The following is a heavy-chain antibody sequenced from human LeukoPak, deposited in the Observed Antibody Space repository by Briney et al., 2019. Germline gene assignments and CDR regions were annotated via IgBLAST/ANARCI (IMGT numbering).Heavy chain of an antibody. D-gene: IGHD3-22*01. V-gene: IGHV3-11*04. CDR3: ARKTDSSGSGDY. J-gene: IGHJ4*02. CDR2: IRNNGSAI. Sequence: AGGSLRLSCAVSGFSLRDYYMSWIRQAPGKGLEWVSYIRNNGSAIYYADSVKGRFTISKDNAKNSLYLQMNSLRADDTAVYYCARKTDSSGSGDYWGQGTLVTVSS. CDR1: GFSLRDYY.